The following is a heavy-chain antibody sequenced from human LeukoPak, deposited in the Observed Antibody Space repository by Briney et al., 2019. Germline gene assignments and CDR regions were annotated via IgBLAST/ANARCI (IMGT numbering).Heavy chain of an antibody. V-gene: IGHV4-4*07. CDR3: ARDSGYCTNGVCLGDTNWFDP. CDR2: IYTSGST. CDR1: GGSFSGYY. J-gene: IGHJ5*02. D-gene: IGHD2-8*01. Sequence: SETLSLTCAVYGGSFSGYYWSWIRQPAGKGLEWIGRIYTSGSTNYNPSLKSRVTMSVDTSKNQFSLKLSSVTAADTAVYYCARDSGYCTNGVCLGDTNWFDPWGQGTLVTVSS.